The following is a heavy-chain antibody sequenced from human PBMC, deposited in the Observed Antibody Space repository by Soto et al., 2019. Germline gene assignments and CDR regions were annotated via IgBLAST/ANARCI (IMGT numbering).Heavy chain of an antibody. Sequence: GASVKVSCKPFGYTFTDYYIHWVRRAPGQGLEWMGWINPNTGGTNYADNFEGRVTMTSDTSIGVVYMELNSLTSGDTAVYYCARPPAPFFNEGSGVSWTDFWGQGTLVTAPQ. V-gene: IGHV1-2*02. CDR2: INPNTGGT. CDR1: GYTFTDYY. D-gene: IGHD2-15*01. CDR3: ARPPAPFFNEGSGVSWTDF. J-gene: IGHJ4*02.